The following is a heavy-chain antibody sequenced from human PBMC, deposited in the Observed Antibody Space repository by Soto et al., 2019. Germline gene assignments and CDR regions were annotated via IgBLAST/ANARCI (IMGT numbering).Heavy chain of an antibody. CDR1: GHTFTSYY. V-gene: IGHV1-46*01. Sequence: AASVKVSCKASGHTFTSYYMHWVRQAPGQGLEWIGIINLSAGSTSYAQKFQGRVTITRDTSTSTVYMDMSSLRSEDTAVYYCARRDPDILTTYSYSMDVWGQGTTVTVSS. CDR3: ARRDPDILTTYSYSMDV. J-gene: IGHJ6*02. CDR2: INLSAGST. D-gene: IGHD3-9*01.